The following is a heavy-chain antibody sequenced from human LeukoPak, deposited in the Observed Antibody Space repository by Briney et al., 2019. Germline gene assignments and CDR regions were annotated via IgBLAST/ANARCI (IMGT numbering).Heavy chain of an antibody. CDR2: ISAYNGNT. CDR1: GYTFTSYG. CDR3: ARVTYCGGDCYKASGDGAFDI. Sequence: GAPVKVTCKASGYTFTSYGISWVRQAPGQGLEWMGWISAYNGNTNYAQKLQGRVTMTTDTSTSTAYMELRSLRSDDTAVYYCARVTYCGGDCYKASGDGAFDIWGQGTMVTVSS. D-gene: IGHD2-21*01. J-gene: IGHJ3*02. V-gene: IGHV1-18*01.